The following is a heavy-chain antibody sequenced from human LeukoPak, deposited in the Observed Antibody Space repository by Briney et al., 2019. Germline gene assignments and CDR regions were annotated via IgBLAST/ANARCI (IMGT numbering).Heavy chain of an antibody. V-gene: IGHV1-69*05. Sequence: GSSVKVSCKASGGTFSSYAISWVRQAHGQGLEWMGGIIPIFGTANYAQKFQGRVTITTDESTSTAYMELSSLRSEDTAVYYCARGAVAGTVDWFDPWGQGTLVTVSS. D-gene: IGHD6-19*01. CDR3: ARGAVAGTVDWFDP. J-gene: IGHJ5*02. CDR2: IIPIFGTA. CDR1: GGTFSSYA.